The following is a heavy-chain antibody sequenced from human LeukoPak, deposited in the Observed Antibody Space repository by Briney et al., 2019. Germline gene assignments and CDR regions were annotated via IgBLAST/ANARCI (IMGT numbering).Heavy chain of an antibody. J-gene: IGHJ4*02. CDR3: ARDGFIGGIAVVTTFDY. Sequence: GGSLRLSCPASGFTFNDYYMCWIRQAPGQGLEWISYVSSSSGYTKYADSVKGRFTISRDNAKNSLYLQMNSLRAEDTAVYYCARDGFIGGIAVVTTFDYWGQGTLVTVSS. D-gene: IGHD6-19*01. CDR1: GFTFNDYY. V-gene: IGHV3-11*06. CDR2: VSSSSGYT.